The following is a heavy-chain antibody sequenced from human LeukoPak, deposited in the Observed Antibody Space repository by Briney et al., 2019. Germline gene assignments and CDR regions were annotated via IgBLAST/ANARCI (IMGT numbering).Heavy chain of an antibody. V-gene: IGHV3-48*03. CDR2: ISSRGSTT. CDR1: GFTHKRYE. J-gene: IGHJ6*03. CDR3: ARSHVYYYYMDV. Sequence: GGPLTLSCEPSGFTHKRYEMKWLRQAPGKALEGVSYISSRGSTTYYAAAVKGRFTISRDNAKNSLYLQMNSLRAEDTAVYYCARSHVYYYYMDVWGKGTTVTVSS.